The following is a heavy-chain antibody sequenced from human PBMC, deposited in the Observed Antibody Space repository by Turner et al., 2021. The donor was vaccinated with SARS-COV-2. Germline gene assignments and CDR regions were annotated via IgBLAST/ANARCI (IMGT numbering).Heavy chain of an antibody. CDR2: ISYDGSKK. CDR1: GFTFSSYG. J-gene: IGHJ4*02. Sequence: QVQLVESGGGAVQPGRSLGLSCAASGFTFSSYGMHWVRQAPGKGLEWVAVISYDGSKKYYADSVKGRFTISRDNSKNTLYLQMDSLRAEDTAVYYCAKGGYSGSTFDYWGQGTLVTVSS. CDR3: AKGGYSGSTFDY. D-gene: IGHD1-26*01. V-gene: IGHV3-30*18.